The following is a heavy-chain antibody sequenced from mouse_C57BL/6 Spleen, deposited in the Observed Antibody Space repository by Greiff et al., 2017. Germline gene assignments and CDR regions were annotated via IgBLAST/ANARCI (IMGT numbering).Heavy chain of an antibody. CDR1: GFTFSSYT. Sequence: EVKLVESGGGLVKPGGSLKLSCAASGFTFSSYTMSWVRQTPEKRLEWVATISGGGGNTYYPDSVKGRFTISRDNAKNTLYLQMSSLRSEDAALFYCARQSRDGYPFAYWGQGTLVTVSA. V-gene: IGHV5-9*01. D-gene: IGHD2-3*01. J-gene: IGHJ3*01. CDR2: ISGGGGNT. CDR3: ARQSRDGYPFAY.